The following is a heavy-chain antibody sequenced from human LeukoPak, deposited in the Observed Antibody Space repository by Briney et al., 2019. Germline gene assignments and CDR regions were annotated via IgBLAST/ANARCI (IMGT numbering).Heavy chain of an antibody. D-gene: IGHD6-19*01. CDR1: GFTFSSYS. CDR3: ARRLAVAGTPTTSGKQYGMDV. Sequence: GGSLRLSCAASGFTFSSYSMNWVRQAPGKGLEWVSYISSSGSTIYYADSVKGRFTISRDNAKNSLYLQMNSLRAEDTAVYYCARRLAVAGTPTTSGKQYGMDVWGQGTTVTVSS. J-gene: IGHJ6*02. CDR2: ISSSGSTI. V-gene: IGHV3-48*04.